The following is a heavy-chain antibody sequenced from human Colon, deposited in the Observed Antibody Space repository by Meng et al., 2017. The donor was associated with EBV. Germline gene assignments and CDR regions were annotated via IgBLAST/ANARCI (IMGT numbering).Heavy chain of an antibody. V-gene: IGHV4-39*07. D-gene: IGHD5-18*01. CDR1: GGSISSISFA. Sequence: QWHRLESGPGLWKPWESLALSCTVSGGSISSISFACAWIRQPPGKGLKWIGGTSYGGRTSYNPSLKSRVTISIATSKKQFSLSLTSVTDADTANYYCARGIQIWHEIDYWGQGTLVTVSS. J-gene: IGHJ4*02. CDR2: TSYGGRT. CDR3: ARGIQIWHEIDY.